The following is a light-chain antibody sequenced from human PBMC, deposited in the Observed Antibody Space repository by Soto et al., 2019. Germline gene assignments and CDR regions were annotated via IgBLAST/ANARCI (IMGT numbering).Light chain of an antibody. Sequence: QSVLTQPPSASGTPGQRVTISCSGGSSNIGSNYAYWYRQLPGTAPKLVIYRNSQRPAGVPDRFSGSKAGTSASLALSGLRSEDEADYCWVPWDDSRRGVLFGGGTQLTVL. CDR3: VPWDDSRRGVL. J-gene: IGLJ2*01. V-gene: IGLV1-47*01. CDR1: SSNIGSNY. CDR2: RNS.